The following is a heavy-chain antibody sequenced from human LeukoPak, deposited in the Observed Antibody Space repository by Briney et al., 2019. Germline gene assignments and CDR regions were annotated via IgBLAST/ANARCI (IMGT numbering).Heavy chain of an antibody. CDR1: GFTFSDYY. D-gene: IGHD3-10*01. V-gene: IGHV3-11*01. CDR3: ARGGGSGSYYLFYFDY. Sequence: GGSLRLSCAASGFTFSDYYMSWIRQAPGKGLEWVSYISSSGSTIYYADSVKGRFTISRDNAKNSLYLQMNSLRAEDTALYHCARGGGSGSYYLFYFDYWGQGTLVTVSS. J-gene: IGHJ4*02. CDR2: ISSSGSTI.